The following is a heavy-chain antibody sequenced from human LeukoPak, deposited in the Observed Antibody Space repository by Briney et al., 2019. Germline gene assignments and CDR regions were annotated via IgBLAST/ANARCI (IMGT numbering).Heavy chain of an antibody. Sequence: HSGGTLRPSCAASEFRFSAHGMNWVRQAPGKGLEWISGISPSGDITYYADSVMGRFSISRDNWQSTVSLQMNSLRAEDTALYYCVRDLDWGAFDVWGQGTMVTVSS. V-gene: IGHV3-23*01. CDR1: EFRFSAHG. CDR2: ISPSGDIT. J-gene: IGHJ3*01. D-gene: IGHD3/OR15-3a*01. CDR3: VRDLDWGAFDV.